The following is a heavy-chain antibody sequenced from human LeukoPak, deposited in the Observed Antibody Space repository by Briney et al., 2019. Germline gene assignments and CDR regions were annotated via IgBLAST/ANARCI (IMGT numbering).Heavy chain of an antibody. CDR1: GGSFSGYY. Sequence: SETLSLTCAVYGGSFSGYYWSWIRQPPGKGLEWIGEINHSGSTNYNPSLKSRVTMSVDTSKNQFSLKLSSVTAADTAVYYCARDLRWFDPWGQGTLVTVSS. D-gene: IGHD3-16*01. J-gene: IGHJ5*02. CDR3: ARDLRWFDP. CDR2: INHSGST. V-gene: IGHV4-34*01.